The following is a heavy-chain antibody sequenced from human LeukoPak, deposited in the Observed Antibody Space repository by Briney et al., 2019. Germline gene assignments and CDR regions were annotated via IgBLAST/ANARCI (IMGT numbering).Heavy chain of an antibody. Sequence: QPGGSLRLSCAASGFSLRNYWMHWVRQVPGKRLVWVSRIGGDGSVTNYADSVKGRFTISRDNAKNTPFLQINGLRAEDTAVYYCARYSSSSGGASYYLDYWGHGTLVTVSS. D-gene: IGHD6-6*01. CDR3: ARYSSSSGGASYYLDY. V-gene: IGHV3-74*01. CDR2: IGGDGSVT. J-gene: IGHJ4*01. CDR1: GFSLRNYW.